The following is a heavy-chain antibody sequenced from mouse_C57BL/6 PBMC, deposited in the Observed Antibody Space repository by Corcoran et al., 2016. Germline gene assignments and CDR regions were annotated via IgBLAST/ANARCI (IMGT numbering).Heavy chain of an antibody. Sequence: EVELQQSGPEVVKPGASEKMSCKASGYTYTDYYMHWVKQSHGKSLEGIGYIYPNNGGNGYNQKFKGKATLTVDKSSSTAYMELRSLTSEDSAVYYCARLGDYDGGDWYFDVWGTGTTVTVSS. CDR2: IYPNNGGN. V-gene: IGHV1-34*01. CDR3: ARLGDYDGGDWYFDV. CDR1: GYTYTDYY. D-gene: IGHD2-4*01. J-gene: IGHJ1*03.